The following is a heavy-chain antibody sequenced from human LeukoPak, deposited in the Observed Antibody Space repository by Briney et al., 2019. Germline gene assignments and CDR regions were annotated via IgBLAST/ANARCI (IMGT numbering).Heavy chain of an antibody. Sequence: ASVKVSCKASGGTFSSFAIGWVRQAPGQGLEWMGGIIPIFGTANYAQKFQGRVTITADESTYTVYMELRSLRSEDTAVYYCARDLDQFSGYYYGMDVWGQGTTVTVSS. V-gene: IGHV1-69*13. CDR3: ARDLDQFSGYYYGMDV. D-gene: IGHD6-25*01. J-gene: IGHJ6*02. CDR2: IIPIFGTA. CDR1: GGTFSSFA.